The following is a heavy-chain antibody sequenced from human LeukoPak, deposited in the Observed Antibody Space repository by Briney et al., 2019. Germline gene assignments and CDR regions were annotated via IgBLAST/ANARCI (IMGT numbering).Heavy chain of an antibody. J-gene: IGHJ4*02. V-gene: IGHV4-61*02. CDR3: AWGRKYDILTFDY. Sequence: SETLSLTCTVSGASISSGNDYWSWIRQPAGKGLEWIGRVNTGGSTNYNPSLKSRVTISVDTSKNQFSLKLSSVTAADTAVYYCAWGRKYDILTFDYSGQGTLVTVSS. CDR2: VNTGGST. D-gene: IGHD3-9*01. CDR1: GASISSGNDY.